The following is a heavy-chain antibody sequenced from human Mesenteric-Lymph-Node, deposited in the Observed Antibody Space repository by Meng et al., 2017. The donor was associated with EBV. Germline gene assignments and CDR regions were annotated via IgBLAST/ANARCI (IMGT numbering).Heavy chain of an antibody. Sequence: GQLQRWCSGLLKPSESLSPSSAFYGGSFSGDYWSGIRQPPGKGLEWIGEINHSGSTNYNPSRKSLVTISVDTSKIQFSLKLSSVTAADTAVYYCARVFPDLYYWGQGTLVTVSS. CDR2: INHSGST. V-gene: IGHV4-34*01. CDR3: ARVFPDLYY. CDR1: GGSFSGDY. J-gene: IGHJ4*02.